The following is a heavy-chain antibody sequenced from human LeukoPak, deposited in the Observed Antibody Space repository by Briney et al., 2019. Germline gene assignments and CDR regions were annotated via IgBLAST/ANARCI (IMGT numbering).Heavy chain of an antibody. CDR2: MNPNSGNT. CDR3: ARARSSSWYRPKLNWFDP. J-gene: IGHJ5*02. Sequence: ASVKVSCTASGYTFTSYDINRVRQATGQGLEWMGWMNPNSGNTGYAQKFQGRVTITRNTSISTAYMELSSLRSEDTAVYYCARARSSSWYRPKLNWFDPWGQGTLVTVSS. CDR1: GYTFTSYD. D-gene: IGHD6-13*01. V-gene: IGHV1-8*03.